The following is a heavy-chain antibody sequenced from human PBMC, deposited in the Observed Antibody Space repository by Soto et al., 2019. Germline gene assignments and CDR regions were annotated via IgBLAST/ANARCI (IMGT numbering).Heavy chain of an antibody. CDR2: IYYSGST. CDR1: GGSISSSSYY. J-gene: IGHJ4*02. CDR3: ESTGGYDSNFDY. D-gene: IGHD5-12*01. V-gene: IGHV4-39*01. Sequence: SETLSLTCTVSGGSISSSSYYWGWIRQPPGKGLEWIGSIYYSGSTYYNPSLKSRVTISVDTSKNQFSLKLSSVTAADTAVYYCESTGGYDSNFDYWGQGTLVTVSS.